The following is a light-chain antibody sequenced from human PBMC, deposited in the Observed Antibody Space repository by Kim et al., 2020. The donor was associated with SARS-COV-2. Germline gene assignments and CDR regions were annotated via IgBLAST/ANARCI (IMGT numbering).Light chain of an antibody. CDR3: QAWDSSTAWV. Sequence: SPGTTASITCSGDKLGDKYACWYQQKPGQSPVLVIYQDSKRPSGIPERFSGSNSGNTATLTISGTQAMDEADYYCQAWDSSTAWVFGGGTQLTVL. CDR2: QDS. CDR1: KLGDKY. J-gene: IGLJ3*02. V-gene: IGLV3-1*01.